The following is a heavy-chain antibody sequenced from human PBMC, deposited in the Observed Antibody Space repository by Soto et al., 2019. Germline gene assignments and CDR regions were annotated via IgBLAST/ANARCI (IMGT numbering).Heavy chain of an antibody. CDR2: IIPSFGTT. J-gene: IGHJ1*01. CDR1: GGTFSRYT. Sequence: QVQLVQSRAEVKKPGSSVKVSCKASGGTFSRYTITWVRQAPGQGLVWMGGIIPSFGTTNYAQRFQGRVTMTADDSTGSAYMELSSLRSEDTAIYYCAREGEHYCGSMNCPCDQWGQGTLVIVSS. V-gene: IGHV1-69*01. CDR3: AREGEHYCGSMNCPCDQ. D-gene: IGHD2-21*01.